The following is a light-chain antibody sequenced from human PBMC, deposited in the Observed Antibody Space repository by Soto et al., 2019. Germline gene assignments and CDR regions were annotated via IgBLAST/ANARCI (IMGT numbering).Light chain of an antibody. V-gene: IGKV3-20*01. CDR3: QQYGSSPTT. CDR2: GAS. J-gene: IGKJ1*01. Sequence: EIVLTQSPGTLSFSPGESATLSGRASQSVSSSYLAWYQQKPGQAPRLLIYGASSRATGIPDRFSGSGSGTDFTLTISRLEPEDFAVYYCQQYGSSPTTFGQGTKVDIK. CDR1: QSVSSSY.